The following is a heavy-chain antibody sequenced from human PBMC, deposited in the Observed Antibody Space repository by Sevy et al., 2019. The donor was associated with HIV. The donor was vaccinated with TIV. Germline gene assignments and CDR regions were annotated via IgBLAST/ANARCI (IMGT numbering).Heavy chain of an antibody. CDR2: ISYHGSNK. CDR3: ARVFGSSFLTPYFDY. V-gene: IGHV3-30*04. Sequence: GGSLRLSCAASGFTFSSYAMHWVRQAPGKGLEWVAVISYHGSNKYYADSVKGRFTISRDNSKNTLYLQMNSLRAEDTAVYYCARVFGSSFLTPYFDYWGQGTLVTVSS. CDR1: GFTFSSYA. J-gene: IGHJ4*02. D-gene: IGHD6-6*01.